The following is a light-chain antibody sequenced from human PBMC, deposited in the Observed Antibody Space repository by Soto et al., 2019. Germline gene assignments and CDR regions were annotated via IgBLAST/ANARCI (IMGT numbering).Light chain of an antibody. CDR3: CLSHGGVGV. CDR1: TVAVTSGHW. CDR2: DTL. V-gene: IGLV7-46*01. Sequence: QAVGTQEPSLNVSPGGTVTLTCASSTVAVTSGHWPYWVQQKPGQAPRTLIYDTLNKLSWTPARFSGSLLGGKAALTLSGAQPEDEAEYDCCLSHGGVGVFGGGTKLPVL. J-gene: IGLJ3*02.